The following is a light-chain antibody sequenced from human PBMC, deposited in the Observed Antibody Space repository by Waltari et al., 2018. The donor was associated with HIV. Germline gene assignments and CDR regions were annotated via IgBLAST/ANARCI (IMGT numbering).Light chain of an antibody. J-gene: IGLJ1*01. CDR1: SSDVGGYNY. CDR3: SSYTSSSTLSYV. CDR2: EVS. V-gene: IGLV2-14*01. Sequence: QSALTQPASVSGSPGQSITISCTGTSSDVGGYNYVSWYQQHPGKAPKLMIYEVSNRPPGVSNRFSGSKSGNTASLTISWLQAEDEADYYCSSYTSSSTLSYVFGTGTKVTVL.